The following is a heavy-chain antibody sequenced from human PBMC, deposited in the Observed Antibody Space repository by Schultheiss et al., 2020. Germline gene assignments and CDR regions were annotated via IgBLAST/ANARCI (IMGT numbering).Heavy chain of an antibody. J-gene: IGHJ6*02. Sequence: GGSLRLSCAASGFTFSSYAMSWVRQAPGKGLEWVSAISGSGGSTYYADSVKGRFTISRDNSKNTLYLQMNSLRAEDTAVYYCAKESRFIVVVPAAIIRKYYYYGMDVGGQGTTVTVSS. V-gene: IGHV3-23*01. CDR2: ISGSGGST. CDR1: GFTFSSYA. CDR3: AKESRFIVVVPAAIIRKYYYYGMDV. D-gene: IGHD2-2*02.